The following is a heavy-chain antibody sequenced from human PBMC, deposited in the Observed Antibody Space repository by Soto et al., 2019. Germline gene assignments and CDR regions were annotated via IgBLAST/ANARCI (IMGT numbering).Heavy chain of an antibody. CDR2: IIPILGTA. CDR3: ARENWDGTNGGCYSLGGAYDY. J-gene: IGHJ4*02. D-gene: IGHD2-8*01. Sequence: QVQLVQSGAEVKTPGSSVKVSCKAAGGTFSSYAISWVRQSPGQGLEWMGGIIPILGTANYAQKFQGRVTITADESTSTAYMELSSLRSEDTAVYYWARENWDGTNGGCYSLGGAYDYWGKGTLVTVSS. V-gene: IGHV1-69*01. CDR1: GGTFSSYA.